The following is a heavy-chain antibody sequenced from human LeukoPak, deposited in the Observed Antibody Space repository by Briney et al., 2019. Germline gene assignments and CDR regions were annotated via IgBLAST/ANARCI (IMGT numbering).Heavy chain of an antibody. J-gene: IGHJ4*02. Sequence: GGSLRLSCAASGFTFSSYAMHWVRQAPGKGLEWVAVISYDGSNKYYADSVKGRFTISRDNSKNTLYLQMNSLRAEDTAVYYCAKEYSSGWYGSYFDYWGQGTLVTVSS. D-gene: IGHD6-19*01. V-gene: IGHV3-30-3*01. CDR1: GFTFSSYA. CDR2: ISYDGSNK. CDR3: AKEYSSGWYGSYFDY.